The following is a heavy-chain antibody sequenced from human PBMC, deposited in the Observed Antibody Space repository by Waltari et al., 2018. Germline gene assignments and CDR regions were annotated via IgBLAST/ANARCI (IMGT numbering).Heavy chain of an antibody. CDR2: IYYSGST. CDR1: GGSISSGDYY. V-gene: IGHV4-30-4*08. CDR3: ARSPGGEMATMHFYY. J-gene: IGHJ4*02. D-gene: IGHD3-16*01. Sequence: QVQLQESGPGLVKPSQTLSLTCTVSGGSISSGDYYWSWIRQPPGKGLEWIGYIYYSGSTYYNPSLKSRVTISVDTSKNQFSLKLSSVTAADTAVYYCARSPGGEMATMHFYYWGQGTLVTVSS.